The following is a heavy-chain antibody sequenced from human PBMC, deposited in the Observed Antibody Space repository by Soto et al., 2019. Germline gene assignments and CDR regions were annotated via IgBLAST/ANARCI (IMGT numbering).Heavy chain of an antibody. V-gene: IGHV3-23*01. D-gene: IGHD5-12*01. CDR1: GFTFSNYA. CDR3: ARNGGLTIGSGYRTLDN. J-gene: IGHJ4*02. Sequence: EVQLLESGGGLVQPGGSLRLSCAASGFTFSNYAMTWVRQAPGKGLEWVSSTSGSGDSTYYADSVKARFTVSRDNSKNTLYLQMNSLRAEDTAVFYCARNGGLTIGSGYRTLDNWGQGTLVTVSS. CDR2: TSGSGDST.